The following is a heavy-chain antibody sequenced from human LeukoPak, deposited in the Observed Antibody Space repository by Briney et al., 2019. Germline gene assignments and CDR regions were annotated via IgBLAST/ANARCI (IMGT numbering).Heavy chain of an antibody. CDR1: GFTFSTYS. D-gene: IGHD1/OR15-1a*01. V-gene: IGHV3-23*01. Sequence: GGSLRLSCAASGFTFSTYSMNWVRQAPGKGLEWVSAISGSGGSTYYADSVKGRFTISRDNSKNTLYLQMNSLRAEDTAVYYCAKSVTGTIYYFDYWGQGTLVTVSS. J-gene: IGHJ4*02. CDR2: ISGSGGST. CDR3: AKSVTGTIYYFDY.